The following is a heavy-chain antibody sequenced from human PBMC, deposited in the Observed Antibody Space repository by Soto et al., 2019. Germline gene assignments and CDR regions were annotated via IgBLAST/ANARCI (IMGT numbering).Heavy chain of an antibody. CDR1: GFTFDDYA. D-gene: IGHD6-6*01. Sequence: EVQLVESGGGLVQPGRSLRLSCAASGFTFDDYAMHWVRQAPGKGLEWVSGISWNSGSIGYADSVKGRFTISRDNAKNSLYLQMNSLRAEDRALYYCAKDKGESSSSGGAKYYFDYWGQGTLVTVSS. CDR3: AKDKGESSSSGGAKYYFDY. V-gene: IGHV3-9*01. J-gene: IGHJ4*02. CDR2: ISWNSGSI.